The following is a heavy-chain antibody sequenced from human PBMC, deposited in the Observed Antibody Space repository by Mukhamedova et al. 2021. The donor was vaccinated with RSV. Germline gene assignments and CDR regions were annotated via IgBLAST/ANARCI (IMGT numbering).Heavy chain of an antibody. J-gene: IGHJ3*02. Sequence: SGIGGDGADTCYAKSVKGRFTISRDNSKNTLYLQVDSLRAEDTAVYYCAKDFIRRNSVWDAFDIWGQGTMVTVS. CDR2: IGGDGADT. D-gene: IGHD4-23*01. V-gene: IGHV3-23*01. CDR3: AKDFIRRNSVWDAFDI.